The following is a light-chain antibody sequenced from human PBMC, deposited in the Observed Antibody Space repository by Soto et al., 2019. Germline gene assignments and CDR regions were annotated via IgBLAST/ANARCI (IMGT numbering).Light chain of an antibody. CDR3: SSYTNSNII. V-gene: IGLV2-14*01. CDR1: SSDVGGYNY. Sequence: QSALTQPASVSGSPGQSITISCTGTSSDVGGYNYVSWYQQHPGKAPKLMIYEVSNRPSGVSNRFSGSKSGNTASLTISGLQAEDEADYYCSSYTNSNIIFGGGTKLTVL. CDR2: EVS. J-gene: IGLJ2*01.